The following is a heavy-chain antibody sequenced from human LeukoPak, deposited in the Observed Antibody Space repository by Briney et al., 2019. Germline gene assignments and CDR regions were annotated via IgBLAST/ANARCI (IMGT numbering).Heavy chain of an antibody. Sequence: PGGSLRLSCAASGFTFSSYAMHWVRQAPGKGLQWVAVISYDGSNKYYADSVKGRFTISRDNSKNTLYLQMNSLRAEDTAVYYCASERTYYDFWSGYPSLFDYWGQGTLVTVSS. J-gene: IGHJ4*02. D-gene: IGHD3-3*01. V-gene: IGHV3-30*04. CDR2: ISYDGSNK. CDR1: GFTFSSYA. CDR3: ASERTYYDFWSGYPSLFDY.